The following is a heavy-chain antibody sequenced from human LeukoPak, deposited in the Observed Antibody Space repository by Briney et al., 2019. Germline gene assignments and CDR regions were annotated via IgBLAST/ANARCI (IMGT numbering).Heavy chain of an antibody. V-gene: IGHV3-30*18. CDR1: GFTFITYG. D-gene: IGHD5-12*01. J-gene: IGHJ4*02. CDR2: ISYDGSSK. Sequence: GGSLRLSCAASGFTFITYGMHWVRQAPGKGLEWVAVISYDGSSKYYADSVKGRFTISRDNSKNTLYLQMNSLRVEDTAVYYCAKSPVDIVATNFFDYWGQGTLVTVSS. CDR3: AKSPVDIVATNFFDY.